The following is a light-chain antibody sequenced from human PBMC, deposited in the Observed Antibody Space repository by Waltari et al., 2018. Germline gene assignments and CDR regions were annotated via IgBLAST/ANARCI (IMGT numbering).Light chain of an antibody. CDR2: DVN. Sequence: QSALTQPRPVSGSPGQSVTVSCPGTSSAAGCCNHVTWYQQHPGKAHKPMIHDVNKRPSGVPDLFSGSKSGNTASLTISGVQAEDEADYYCCSYAGSYIFGVFGGGTKLTVL. CDR3: CSYAGSYIFGV. CDR1: SSAAGCCNH. V-gene: IGLV2-11*01. J-gene: IGLJ2*01.